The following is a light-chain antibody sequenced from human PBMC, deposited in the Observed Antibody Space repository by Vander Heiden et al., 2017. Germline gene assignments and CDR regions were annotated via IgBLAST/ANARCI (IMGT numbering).Light chain of an antibody. Sequence: PGESATLSCRASQSVSSSLGWYQHKPGQAPRLLIYSASNRATGIPARFSGSGSGTDFTLTISSLEPEDSAVYYCQQCSSWPLTFGGGTKVEIK. CDR3: QQCSSWPLT. CDR2: SAS. CDR1: QSVSSS. V-gene: IGKV3-11*01. J-gene: IGKJ4*01.